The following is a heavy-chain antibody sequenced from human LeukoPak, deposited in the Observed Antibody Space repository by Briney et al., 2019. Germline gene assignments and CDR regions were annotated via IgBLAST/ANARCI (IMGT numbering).Heavy chain of an antibody. CDR3: ARVDFGGGAYYFDY. J-gene: IGHJ4*02. CDR1: GGSISSYY. D-gene: IGHD3-10*01. Sequence: SETLSLTCTVSGGSISSYYWSWIRQPPGKGLEWIGYIYYSGSTNYNPSLKSRVTISVDTSKNQFSLKLSSVTAADTAVYYCARVDFGGGAYYFDYWGQGTLVTVSS. V-gene: IGHV4-59*01. CDR2: IYYSGST.